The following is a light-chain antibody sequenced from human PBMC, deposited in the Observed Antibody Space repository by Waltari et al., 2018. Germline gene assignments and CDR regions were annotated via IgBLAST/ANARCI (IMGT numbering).Light chain of an antibody. CDR3: QTWDTGTHVV. CDR1: SGHSSSA. V-gene: IGLV4-69*01. CDR2: VSSAGSH. J-gene: IGLJ2*01. Sequence: QVVLTQSPSASASLGASVKLTCTLRSGHSSSAIAWHQQQPEKGPRYLMKVSSAGSHQKGDGIPDRFSGSSSGTERYLTISSVQSEDEADYYCQTWDTGTHVVFGGGTKLTVL.